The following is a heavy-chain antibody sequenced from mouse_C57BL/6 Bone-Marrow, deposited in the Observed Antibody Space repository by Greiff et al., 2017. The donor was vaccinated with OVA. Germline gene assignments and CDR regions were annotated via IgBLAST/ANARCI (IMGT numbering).Heavy chain of an antibody. J-gene: IGHJ3*01. V-gene: IGHV1-42*01. D-gene: IGHD4-1*01. CDR3: ARDGTSPFAY. CDR2: INPSTGGT. CDR1: GYSFTGYY. Sequence: VQLQQSGPELVKPGASVKISCKASGYSFTGYYMNWVKQSPEKSLEWIGEINPSTGGTTYNQKLKAKATLTVDKSSSTAYMQLKILTSEDTAVYYCARDGTSPFAYWGQGTLVTVSA.